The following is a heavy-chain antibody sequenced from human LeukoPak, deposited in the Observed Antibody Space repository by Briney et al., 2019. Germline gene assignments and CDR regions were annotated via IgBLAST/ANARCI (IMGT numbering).Heavy chain of an antibody. J-gene: IGHJ4*02. D-gene: IGHD5-12*01. CDR3: ARLYMASTTPFDY. V-gene: IGHV3-30-3*01. CDR1: GFTFDIYT. Sequence: PGGSLRLSCAASGFTFDIYTMHWARQAPGNGLEWVAVIPFDGSNKYYADSVKGRFTISRDDSKNTVYLQMNSLRAEDTAVYYCARLYMASTTPFDYWGQGTLVTVSS. CDR2: IPFDGSNK.